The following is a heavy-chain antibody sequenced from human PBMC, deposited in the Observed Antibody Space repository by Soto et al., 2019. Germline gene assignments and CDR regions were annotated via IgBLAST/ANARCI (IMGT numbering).Heavy chain of an antibody. J-gene: IGHJ5*02. CDR2: ISGSGGST. Sequence: EVQLLESGGGVVQPGGSLRLSCAASGFTFSSYAMSWVRQAPGKGLEWVSAISGSGGSTYYADSVKGRFTISRDNSKNTLYLQMNSLRAEDTAVYYCAKDRNSSSWYDDWYNWFDPWGQGTLVTVSS. CDR3: AKDRNSSSWYDDWYNWFDP. D-gene: IGHD6-13*01. V-gene: IGHV3-23*01. CDR1: GFTFSSYA.